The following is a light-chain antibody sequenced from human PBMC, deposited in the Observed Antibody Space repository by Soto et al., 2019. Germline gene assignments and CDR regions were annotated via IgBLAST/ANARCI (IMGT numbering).Light chain of an antibody. Sequence: EIVLTQSPCTLSLSPGERATLSCRASQSVTSSYLACCQQKPGQAPRLLIYGASGRATGIPDRFSGSGSGTDFTLTISRLEPEDFAVYYCQQYGSSFTFGPGTKVDI. CDR2: GAS. CDR3: QQYGSSFT. J-gene: IGKJ3*01. V-gene: IGKV3-20*01. CDR1: QSVTSSY.